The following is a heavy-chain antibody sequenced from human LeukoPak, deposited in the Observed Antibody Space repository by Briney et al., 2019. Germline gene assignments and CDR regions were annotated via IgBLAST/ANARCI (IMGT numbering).Heavy chain of an antibody. Sequence: GASVKVSCKASGYTFTSYYMHWVRQAPGQGLEWMGIINPRGGSTSYAQKFQGRVTMTRDTSTSTVYMELSSLRSEDTAVSYCARVRRFGELLHGYDAFDIWGQGTMVTVSS. CDR2: INPRGGST. V-gene: IGHV1-46*01. D-gene: IGHD3-10*01. J-gene: IGHJ3*02. CDR3: ARVRRFGELLHGYDAFDI. CDR1: GYTFTSYY.